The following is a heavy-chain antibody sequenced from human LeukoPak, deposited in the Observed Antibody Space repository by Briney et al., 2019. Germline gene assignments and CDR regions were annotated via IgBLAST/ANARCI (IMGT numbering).Heavy chain of an antibody. CDR3: ARDRGGYTYSHDY. Sequence: SETLSLTCTVSGGSISSYYWSWIRQPPGKGLEWIGYIYYSGSTNYNPSLKSRVTIPVDTSKNQLSLKLNFVTAADTAVYYCARDRGGYTYSHDYWGQGTLVTVSS. J-gene: IGHJ4*02. CDR2: IYYSGST. CDR1: GGSISSYY. D-gene: IGHD5-18*01. V-gene: IGHV4-59*12.